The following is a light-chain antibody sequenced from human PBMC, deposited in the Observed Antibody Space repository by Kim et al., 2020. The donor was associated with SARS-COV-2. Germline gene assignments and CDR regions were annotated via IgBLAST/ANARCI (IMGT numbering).Light chain of an antibody. J-gene: IGKJ4*01. CDR1: QTVGTY. CDR3: QQRSHWPPT. V-gene: IGKV3-11*01. Sequence: LSPGERATLSCRASQTVGTYLAWYQQRPGQAPRLLVHDASSRATGIPARFSGGGSGIDFTLTISSLEPEDFAVYYCQQRSHWPPTFGGGTKVDIK. CDR2: DAS.